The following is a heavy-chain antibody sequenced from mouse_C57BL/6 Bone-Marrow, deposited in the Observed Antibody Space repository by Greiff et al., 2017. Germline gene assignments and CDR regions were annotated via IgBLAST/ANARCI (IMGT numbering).Heavy chain of an antibody. Sequence: EVKLMESGGGLVQPGGSLKLSCAASGFTFSDYYMYWVRQTPEKRLEWVAYISNGGGSNYYPDTVKGRFTIARDNAKNTLYLQMSRLKSEDTAMYYCASRHRYYYGSSYGYFDVWGTGTTVTVAS. CDR3: ASRHRYYYGSSYGYFDV. CDR2: ISNGGGSN. CDR1: GFTFSDYY. V-gene: IGHV5-12*01. D-gene: IGHD1-1*01. J-gene: IGHJ1*03.